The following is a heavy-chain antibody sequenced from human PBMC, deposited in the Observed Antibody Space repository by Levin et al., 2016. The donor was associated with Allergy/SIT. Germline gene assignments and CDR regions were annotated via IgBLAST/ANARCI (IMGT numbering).Heavy chain of an antibody. CDR3: ARQTTFENWSSASYDAFDI. Sequence: GSLRLSCNVSGGSIDRYSWHWIRQPPGKGLEWIGYISHTGTTKYNPSVKSGVIISIDTSKNQFSLKLTSVTAADTAVYYCARQTTFENWSSASYDAFDIWGQGTMTIVSS. D-gene: IGHD1-1*01. V-gene: IGHV4-59*01. CDR2: ISHTGTT. J-gene: IGHJ3*02. CDR1: GGSIDRYS.